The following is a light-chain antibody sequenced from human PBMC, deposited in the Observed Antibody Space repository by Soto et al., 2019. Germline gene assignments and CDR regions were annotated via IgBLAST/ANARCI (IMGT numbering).Light chain of an antibody. J-gene: IGKJ1*01. CDR2: GAS. Sequence: EIVLTQSPGTLSLSPGERATLSCRASQSVSSNYLAWYQQKSGQAPRLLIYGASSRATGIPDRFSGSGSGTDFTLTISRLEPEDCAVYYCQQYGGTPRTFGKGRKVDIK. CDR3: QQYGGTPRT. V-gene: IGKV3-20*01. CDR1: QSVSSNY.